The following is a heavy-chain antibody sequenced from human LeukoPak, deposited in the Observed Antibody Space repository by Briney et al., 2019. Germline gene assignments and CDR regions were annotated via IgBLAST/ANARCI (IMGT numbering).Heavy chain of an antibody. CDR3: AREPFDTYYYGSGSSDV. D-gene: IGHD3-10*01. CDR1: GLTFSSYS. V-gene: IGHV3-21*01. CDR2: ISSISSYI. Sequence: GGSLRLSCAASGLTFSSYSMNWVRQAPGKGLEWVSSISSISSYIYYADSVKGRFTISRDNAKNSLYLQMNSLRAEDTAVYYCAREPFDTYYYGSGSSDVWGQGTTVTVSS. J-gene: IGHJ6*02.